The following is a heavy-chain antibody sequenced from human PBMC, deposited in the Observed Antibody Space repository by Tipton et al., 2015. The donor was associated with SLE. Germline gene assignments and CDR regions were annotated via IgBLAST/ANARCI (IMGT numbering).Heavy chain of an antibody. D-gene: IGHD2-15*01. CDR1: GGSISSSRHY. CDR3: ARRSGLTGYFDS. CDR2: VSYSGTA. Sequence: TLSLTCSVSGGSISSSRHYWGWIRQPPGKGLEWIGTVSYSGTAHYTPSLKSRVSISVDSSKNQFSLRLSYVTAAATAVYYCARRSGLTGYFDSWGQGTLVTVSS. V-gene: IGHV4-39*01. J-gene: IGHJ4*02.